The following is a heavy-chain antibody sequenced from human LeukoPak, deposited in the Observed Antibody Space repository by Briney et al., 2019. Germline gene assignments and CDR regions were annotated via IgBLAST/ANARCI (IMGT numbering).Heavy chain of an antibody. CDR3: ARGIYGSGSPNLDY. D-gene: IGHD3-10*01. CDR1: RFTFSSYS. V-gene: IGHV3-48*04. CDR2: ISSSTNII. Sequence: GGSLRLSCEAPRFTFSSYSMNWVRQAPGKGLEWVSYISSSTNIIYYADSVKGRFTISRDNAKNSLYLQMSSLRAKDTAVYYCARGIYGSGSPNLDYWGQGTLVTVSS. J-gene: IGHJ4*02.